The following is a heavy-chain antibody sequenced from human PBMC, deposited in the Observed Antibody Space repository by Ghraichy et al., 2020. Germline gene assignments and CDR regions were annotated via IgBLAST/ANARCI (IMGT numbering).Heavy chain of an antibody. CDR3: ARDTSGYDPSYYYYMDV. V-gene: IGHV4-30-2*01. J-gene: IGHJ6*03. CDR1: GGSISSGGYS. Sequence: SETLSLTCAVSGGSISSGGYSWSWIRQPPGKGLEWIGYIYHSGRTYYNPSLKSRVTISVDRSKNQFSLKLSSVTAADTAVYYCARDTSGYDPSYYYYMDVWGKGTTVTVSS. D-gene: IGHD5-12*01. CDR2: IYHSGRT.